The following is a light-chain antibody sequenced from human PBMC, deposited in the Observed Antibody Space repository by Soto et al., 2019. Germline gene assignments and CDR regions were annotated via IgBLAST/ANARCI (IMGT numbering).Light chain of an antibody. Sequence: QSALTQPASVSGSPGQSITISCTGTSSDVGGYNYVSWYQQYPGKAPKLMIYDVSNRPSGVSNRFSGSKSGNTASLTISGLQAEDGADYYCSSYTSSNTFLFGGGTKLTVL. CDR1: SSDVGGYNY. J-gene: IGLJ2*01. CDR2: DVS. CDR3: SSYTSSNTFL. V-gene: IGLV2-14*01.